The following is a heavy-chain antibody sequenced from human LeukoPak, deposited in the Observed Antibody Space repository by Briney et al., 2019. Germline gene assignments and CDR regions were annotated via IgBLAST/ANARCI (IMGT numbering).Heavy chain of an antibody. CDR3: ARAPRNSSTMLDY. V-gene: IGHV1-3*01. J-gene: IGHJ4*02. CDR1: GYTFTSYA. D-gene: IGHD6-13*01. Sequence: GASVKVSCKASGYTFTSYAMHWVRQAPGQRLEWMGWINAGNGNTKYSQKFQGRVTMTRDTSTSTVYMDFSSLRSEDTALYYCARAPRNSSTMLDYWGQGTLVTVSS. CDR2: INAGNGNT.